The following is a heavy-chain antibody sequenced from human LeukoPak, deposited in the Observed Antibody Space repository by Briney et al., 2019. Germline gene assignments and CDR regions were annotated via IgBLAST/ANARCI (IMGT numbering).Heavy chain of an antibody. D-gene: IGHD4-17*01. CDR1: GGTFNNSA. Sequence: SVKVSCKTSGGTFNNSAISWVRQAPGQGLEWLGGIVPLIGTAGYAQKFQGRVTITKDESTRTVYLELTSLTSDDTAVYYCARDVHGDYGSGWFDPWGQGTLVSVSS. CDR2: IVPLIGTA. V-gene: IGHV1-69*05. J-gene: IGHJ5*02. CDR3: ARDVHGDYGSGWFDP.